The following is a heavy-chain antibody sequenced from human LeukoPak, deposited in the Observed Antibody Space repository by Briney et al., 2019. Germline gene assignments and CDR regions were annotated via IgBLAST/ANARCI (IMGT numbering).Heavy chain of an antibody. CDR2: TYYRSKWYN. CDR1: GDSVSSNSAA. CDR3: ARGSDYDSSGYYMWGKSYYYGMDV. J-gene: IGHJ6*02. D-gene: IGHD3-22*01. Sequence: SQTLSLTCAISGDSVSSNSAAWNWIRQSPSRGLEWLGRTYYRSKWYNDYAVSVKSRITINPDTSKSQFSLQLNSVTPEDTAVYYCARGSDYDSSGYYMWGKSYYYGMDVWGQGTTVTVSS. V-gene: IGHV6-1*01.